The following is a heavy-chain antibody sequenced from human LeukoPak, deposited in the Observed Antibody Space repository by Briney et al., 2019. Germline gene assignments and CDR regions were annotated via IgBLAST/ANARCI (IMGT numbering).Heavy chain of an antibody. CDR2: INHSGST. V-gene: IGHV4-34*01. D-gene: IGHD5-24*01. Sequence: SETLSLTCAVYGGSFSGYYWSWIRQPSGKGLEWIGEINHSGSTNYNPSLKSRVTISVDTSKNQFSLKLSSVTAADTAVYYCATAMGVVEMATIGRGSPPHDAFDIWGQGTMVTVSS. CDR1: GGSFSGYY. CDR3: ATAMGVVEMATIGRGSPPHDAFDI. J-gene: IGHJ3*02.